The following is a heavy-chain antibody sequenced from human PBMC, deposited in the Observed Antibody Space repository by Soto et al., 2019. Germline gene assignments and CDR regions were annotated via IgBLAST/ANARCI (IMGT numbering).Heavy chain of an antibody. D-gene: IGHD6-13*01. CDR2: IIPIFGTA. CDR1: GGTFSSYA. V-gene: IGHV1-69*13. CDR3: ARGRPVRIAEAGPSAYAFDI. Sequence: GASVKVSCKASGGTFSSYAISWVRQAPGQGLEWMGGIIPIFGTANYAQKFQGRVTITADESTSTAYMELSSLRSEDTAVYYCARGRPVRIAEAGPSAYAFDIWGQGTMVTVSS. J-gene: IGHJ3*02.